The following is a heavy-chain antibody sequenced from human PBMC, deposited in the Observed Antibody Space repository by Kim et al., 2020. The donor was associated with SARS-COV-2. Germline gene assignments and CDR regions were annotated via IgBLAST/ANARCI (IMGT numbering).Heavy chain of an antibody. V-gene: IGHV4-34*01. D-gene: IGHD1-1*01. Sequence: YTPSLKSRVTISVDTSKNQFSLKLSSVTAADTAVYYCARKGYSYYYGMDVWGQGTTVTVSS. J-gene: IGHJ6*02. CDR3: ARKGYSYYYGMDV.